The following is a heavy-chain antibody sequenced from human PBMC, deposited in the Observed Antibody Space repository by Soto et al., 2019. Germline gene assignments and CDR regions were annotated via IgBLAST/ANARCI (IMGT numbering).Heavy chain of an antibody. CDR3: ARWARGDCSGGSCYSGRYYYYYYMDV. Sequence: SETLSLTCTVSGCSISSYYWSWIRQPPGKGLEWIGYIYYSGSTNYNPSLKSRVTISVDTSKNQFSLKLSSVTAADTAVYYCARWARGDCSGGSCYSGRYYYYYYMDVWGKGTTVTVSS. J-gene: IGHJ6*03. V-gene: IGHV4-59*08. D-gene: IGHD2-15*01. CDR2: IYYSGST. CDR1: GCSISSYY.